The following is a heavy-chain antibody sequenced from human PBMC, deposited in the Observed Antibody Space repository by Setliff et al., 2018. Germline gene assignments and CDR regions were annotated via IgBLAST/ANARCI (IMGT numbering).Heavy chain of an antibody. J-gene: IGHJ3*02. CDR2: IYHSGST. Sequence: PSETLSLTCTVSGYSISSGYYWGWIRQPPGKGLEWIGSIYHSGSTYYNPSLKSRVTISVDTSKNQFSLKLSSVTAADTAVYYCARESRATYNFWSGYYSTDAFGIWGQGTMVTVSS. V-gene: IGHV4-38-2*02. CDR1: GYSISSGYY. CDR3: ARESRATYNFWSGYYSTDAFGI. D-gene: IGHD3-3*01.